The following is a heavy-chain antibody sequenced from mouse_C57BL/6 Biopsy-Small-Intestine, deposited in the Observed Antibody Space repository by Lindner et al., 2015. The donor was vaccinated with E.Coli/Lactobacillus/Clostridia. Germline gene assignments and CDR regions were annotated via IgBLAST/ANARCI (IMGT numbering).Heavy chain of an antibody. J-gene: IGHJ1*03. CDR2: ILPGDGDT. CDR3: ARYPTYYGSSYVADFDV. CDR1: GYTFSNYW. D-gene: IGHD1-1*01. V-gene: IGHV1-80*01. Sequence: VQLQESGAELVKPGASVKISCKASGYTFSNYWMNWVKQRPGKGLEWIGQILPGDGDTNYNDNFKGKATLTADKSSSTAYMQLSSLTSEDSAVYFCARYPTYYGSSYVADFDVWGTGTTVTVSS.